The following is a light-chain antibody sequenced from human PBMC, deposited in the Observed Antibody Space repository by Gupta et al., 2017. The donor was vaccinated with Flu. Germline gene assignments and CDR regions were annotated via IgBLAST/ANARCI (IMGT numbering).Light chain of an antibody. V-gene: IGLV1-40*01. Sequence: SVLTHPPSVSVAPGQRVTIACTGSSSNIGAGYDVHWYQQLPGTAPKLLIYGNSNRPSGVPDRFSGSKSGTSASLAITGLQAEDEADYYCQSYDSSLSGPYVFGTGTKVTVL. J-gene: IGLJ1*01. CDR3: QSYDSSLSGPYV. CDR1: SSNIGAGYD. CDR2: GNS.